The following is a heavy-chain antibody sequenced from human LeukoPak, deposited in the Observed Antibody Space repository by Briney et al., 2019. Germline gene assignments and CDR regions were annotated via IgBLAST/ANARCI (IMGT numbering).Heavy chain of an antibody. D-gene: IGHD6-19*01. CDR3: ARGGIQVSGIDEFDY. CDR2: ISIDGGRT. J-gene: IGHJ4*02. CDR1: GFTFSSYA. Sequence: GGSLRLSCAASGFTFSSYAMSWVRQAPGKGPEWVSTISIDGGRTYYADSVKGRFTVSRDTSKNTLYLQMNSLRAEDTAVYYCARGGIQVSGIDEFDYWGQGTLVTVSS. V-gene: IGHV3-23*01.